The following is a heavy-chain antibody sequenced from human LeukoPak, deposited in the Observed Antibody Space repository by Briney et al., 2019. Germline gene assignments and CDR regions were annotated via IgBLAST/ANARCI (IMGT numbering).Heavy chain of an antibody. CDR2: VYYTGST. J-gene: IGHJ4*02. V-gene: IGHV4-39*02. Sequence: SQTLSLTSTVSVGSVSSTEFYCGWIRQPPGKGLQWIGGVYYTGSTYYNPSLNSLVTMSVGTSQNRCSLKMTSVTAAATAVYYCARLSKGRYSDYIFDYWGQGTLVTVSS. CDR3: ARLSKGRYSDYIFDY. CDR1: VGSVSSTEFY. D-gene: IGHD3-9*01.